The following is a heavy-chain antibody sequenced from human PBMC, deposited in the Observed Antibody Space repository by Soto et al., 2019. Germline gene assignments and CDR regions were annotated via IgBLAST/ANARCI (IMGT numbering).Heavy chain of an antibody. V-gene: IGHV3-48*01. CDR1: GFTFSSYS. CDR3: ASEGSIDYLNWFDP. J-gene: IGHJ5*02. CDR2: ISSSGSTI. Sequence: EVQLVESGGGLVQPGGSLRLSCAASGFTFSSYSVNWVRQAPGKGLEWDSYISSSGSTIYYADSVKGRFTISRDNAKNSLYLQMNSLRAEDTAVYYCASEGSIDYLNWFDPWGQGTLVTVSS. D-gene: IGHD3-22*01.